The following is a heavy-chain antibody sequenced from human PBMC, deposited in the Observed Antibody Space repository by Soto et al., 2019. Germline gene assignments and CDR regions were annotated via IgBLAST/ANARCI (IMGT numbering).Heavy chain of an antibody. V-gene: IGHV1-46*03. CDR1: GYTFTNYA. Sequence: GASVKVSCKASGYTFTNYAMHWVRQAPGQKLEWMGIINPSGGSTNYAQKFQGRVTMTRDTSTSTVYMELSSLRSEDTAVYYCARGSIAGNDDAFDIWGQGTMVTVSS. CDR3: ARGSIAGNDDAFDI. D-gene: IGHD6-6*01. J-gene: IGHJ3*02. CDR2: INPSGGST.